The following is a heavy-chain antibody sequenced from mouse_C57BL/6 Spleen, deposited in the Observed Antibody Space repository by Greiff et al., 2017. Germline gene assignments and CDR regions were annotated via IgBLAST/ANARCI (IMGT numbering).Heavy chain of an antibody. D-gene: IGHD1-2*01. CDR3: ARPHYYGTWYFDV. J-gene: IGHJ1*03. CDR2: IDPSDSET. CDR1: GYTFTSYW. V-gene: IGHV1-52*01. Sequence: VQLQQPGAELVRPGSSVKLSCKASGYTFTSYWMHWVKQRPIQGLEWIGNIDPSDSETHYNQKFKDKATLTVDKSSSAAYMQLSSLTSEDSAVYYCARPHYYGTWYFDVWGTGTTVTVSS.